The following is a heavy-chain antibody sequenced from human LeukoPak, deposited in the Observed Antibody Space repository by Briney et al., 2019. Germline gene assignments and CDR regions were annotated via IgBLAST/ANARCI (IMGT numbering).Heavy chain of an antibody. D-gene: IGHD2-15*01. J-gene: IGHJ4*02. CDR3: ARLIVVVVAASSYFDS. Sequence: GGSLRLSCTASGFPFGEDAMSWFRQAPGKGLEWLGFIRTKTNGATAEYAASVKGRFSISRDDSKSIAYLQMNRLKTEDTAVYYCARLIVVVVAASSYFDSWGQGTRVTVSS. V-gene: IGHV3-49*03. CDR1: GFPFGEDA. CDR2: IRTKTNGATA.